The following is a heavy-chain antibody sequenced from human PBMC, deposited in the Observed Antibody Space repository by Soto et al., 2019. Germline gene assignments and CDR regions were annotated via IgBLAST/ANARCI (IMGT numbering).Heavy chain of an antibody. CDR1: GFTFNTYA. J-gene: IGHJ3*02. CDR3: ATFTFGRPFDT. CDR2: ISGSGFST. Sequence: LRLSCAASGFTFNTYAMSWVRQAPGQGLEWVSAISGSGFSTYYADSVKGRFSISSDSSKNTLFLQMNSLRADDTAVYFCATFTFGRPFDTWGQGTMVTVSS. D-gene: IGHD3-16*01. V-gene: IGHV3-23*01.